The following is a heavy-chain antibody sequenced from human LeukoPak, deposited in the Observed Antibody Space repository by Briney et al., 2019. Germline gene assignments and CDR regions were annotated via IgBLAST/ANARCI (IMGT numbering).Heavy chain of an antibody. CDR3: AKDLWMIVVEDSGSPIDY. Sequence: ASVKVSCKASGYTFTGYYMHWVRQAPGQGLEWMGWINPNSGGTNYAQKFQGRVTMTRDTSISTAYMELSRLRSDDTAVYYCAKDLWMIVVEDSGSPIDYWGQGTLVTVSS. J-gene: IGHJ4*02. CDR1: GYTFTGYY. D-gene: IGHD3-22*01. V-gene: IGHV1-2*02. CDR2: INPNSGGT.